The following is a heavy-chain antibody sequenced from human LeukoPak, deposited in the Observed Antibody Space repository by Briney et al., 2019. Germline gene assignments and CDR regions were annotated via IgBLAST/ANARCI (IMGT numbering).Heavy chain of an antibody. D-gene: IGHD5-12*01. V-gene: IGHV1-69*06. CDR3: ARGLMGVDIVATIEGEDYYYYGMDV. J-gene: IGHJ6*04. CDR2: IIPIFGTA. Sequence: SVKVSCKASGGTFSSYAISWVRQAPGQGLEWMGGIIPIFGTANYAQKFQGRVTITVDKSTSTAYMELSSLRSEDTAVYYCARGLMGVDIVATIEGEDYYYYGMDVWGKGTTVTVSS. CDR1: GGTFSSYA.